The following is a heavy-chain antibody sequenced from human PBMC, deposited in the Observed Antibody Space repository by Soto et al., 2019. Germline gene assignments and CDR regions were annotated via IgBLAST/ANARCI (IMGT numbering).Heavy chain of an antibody. D-gene: IGHD3-22*01. CDR3: ARRASEYYDSSGYGFDY. J-gene: IGHJ4*02. Sequence: QVQLQQWGAGLLKPSETLSLTCAVYGGSFSGYYWSWIRQPPGKGLEWIGEINHSGSTNYNPSLKSRVTISVDTSKNQFSLKLSSVTAADTAVYYCARRASEYYDSSGYGFDYWGQGTLVTVSS. V-gene: IGHV4-34*01. CDR1: GGSFSGYY. CDR2: INHSGST.